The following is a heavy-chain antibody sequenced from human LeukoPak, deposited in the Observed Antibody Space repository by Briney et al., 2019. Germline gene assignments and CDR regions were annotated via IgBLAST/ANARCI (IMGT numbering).Heavy chain of an antibody. Sequence: GSLRLSCAASGFTFSSYSMNWVRQAPGKGLEWVSSISSSSYIYYADSVKGRFTISRDNAKNSLYLQMNSLRAEDTAVYYCARVRIVVVPAAITNYYYYGMNVWGQGTAVTVSS. D-gene: IGHD2-2*02. CDR3: ARVRIVVVPAAITNYYYYGMNV. V-gene: IGHV3-21*01. CDR2: ISSSSYI. J-gene: IGHJ6*02. CDR1: GFTFSSYS.